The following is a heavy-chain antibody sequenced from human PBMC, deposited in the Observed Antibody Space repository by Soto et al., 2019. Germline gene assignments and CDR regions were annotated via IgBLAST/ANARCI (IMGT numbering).Heavy chain of an antibody. CDR2: IYYSGST. D-gene: IGHD2-2*02. CDR3: ARAEGVPAAIPNWFDP. Sequence: SETLSLTCTVSGGSISSYYWSWIRQPPGKGLEWIGYIYYSGSTNYNPSLKSRVTISVDTSKNQFSLKLSSVTAADTAVYYCARAEGVPAAIPNWFDPWGQGTLVTV. J-gene: IGHJ5*02. V-gene: IGHV4-59*01. CDR1: GGSISSYY.